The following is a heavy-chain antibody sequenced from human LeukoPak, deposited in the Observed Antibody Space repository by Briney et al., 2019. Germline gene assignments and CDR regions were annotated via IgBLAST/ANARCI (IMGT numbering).Heavy chain of an antibody. Sequence: SGGSLRLSCVASGLTSFSNDGMHWIRQAPGKGLEWVGVIWYDGSDQHHADSVKGRFSISRDNSKNTLYLQMNSPRAEDTAVYYCARGQYYYDNTGYFYYWGQGTLVTVSS. J-gene: IGHJ4*02. D-gene: IGHD3-22*01. V-gene: IGHV3-33*01. CDR1: GLTSFSNDG. CDR2: IWYDGSDQ. CDR3: ARGQYYYDNTGYFYY.